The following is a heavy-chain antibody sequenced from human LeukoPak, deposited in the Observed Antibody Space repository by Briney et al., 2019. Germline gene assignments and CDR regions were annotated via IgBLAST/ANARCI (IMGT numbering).Heavy chain of an antibody. V-gene: IGHV1-18*01. CDR3: ARDFVATYYYDSSGPPTGDY. J-gene: IGHJ4*02. CDR1: GYTFTSYG. CDR2: ISAYNGNT. D-gene: IGHD3-22*01. Sequence: GASVKVSCKASGYTFTSYGISWVRQAPGQGLEWMGWISAYNGNTNYAQKLQGRFTMTTDTSTSTAYMELRSLRSDDTAVYYCARDFVATYYYDSSGPPTGDYWGQGTLVTVSS.